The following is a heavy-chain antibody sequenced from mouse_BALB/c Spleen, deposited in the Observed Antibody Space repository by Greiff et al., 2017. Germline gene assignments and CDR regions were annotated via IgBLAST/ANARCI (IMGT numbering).Heavy chain of an antibody. J-gene: IGHJ2*01. CDR3: NAFITTVVEFDY. Sequence: VQLKESGAELVRSGASVKLSCTASGFNIKDYYMHWVKQRPEQGLEWIGWIDPENGDTEYAPKFQGKATMTADTSSNTAYLQLSSLTSEDTAVYYCNAFITTVVEFDYWGQGTTLTVSS. CDR1: GFNIKDYY. CDR2: IDPENGDT. D-gene: IGHD1-1*01. V-gene: IGHV14-4*02.